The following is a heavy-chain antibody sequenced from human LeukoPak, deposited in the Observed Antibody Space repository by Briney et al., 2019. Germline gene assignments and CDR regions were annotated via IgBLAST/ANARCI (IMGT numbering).Heavy chain of an antibody. D-gene: IGHD3-9*01. CDR1: GGTFSSYA. Sequence: SVKVSCKASGGTFSSYAISWVRQAPGQGLEWMGGIIPIFGTANYAQKFQGRVTITADESTSTAYMELSSLRSEDTAVYYCARIDDILTGSGWFDPWGQGTLVTVSS. J-gene: IGHJ5*02. V-gene: IGHV1-69*13. CDR2: IIPIFGTA. CDR3: ARIDDILTGSGWFDP.